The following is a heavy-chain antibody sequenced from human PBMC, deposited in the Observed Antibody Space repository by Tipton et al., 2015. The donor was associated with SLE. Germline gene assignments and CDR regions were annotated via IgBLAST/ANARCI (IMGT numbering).Heavy chain of an antibody. CDR3: ARDRPSYSSGWYSYYFDY. CDR2: IYTSGST. D-gene: IGHD6-19*01. V-gene: IGHV4-61*09. J-gene: IGHJ4*02. Sequence: TLSLTCTVSGGSISSGRYYWSWIRQPAGKGLEWIGHIYTSGSTNYNPSLKSRVTISVDTSKNQFSLKLSSVTAADTAVYYCARDRPSYSSGWYSYYFDYWGQGTLVTVSS. CDR1: GGSISSGRYY.